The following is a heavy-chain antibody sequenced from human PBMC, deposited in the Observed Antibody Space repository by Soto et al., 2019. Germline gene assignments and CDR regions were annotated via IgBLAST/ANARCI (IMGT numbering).Heavy chain of an antibody. J-gene: IGHJ5*02. CDR2: IIPIFGTA. CDR1: GGTFSSYA. CDR3: ARITKQLRFLEWPRFDP. V-gene: IGHV1-69*06. Sequence: SVKVSCKASGGTFSSYAISWVRQAPGQGLEWMGGIIPIFGTANYAQKFQGRVTTTADKSTSTAYMELSSLRSEDTAVYYCARITKQLRFLEWPRFDPWGQGTLVTVSS. D-gene: IGHD3-3*01.